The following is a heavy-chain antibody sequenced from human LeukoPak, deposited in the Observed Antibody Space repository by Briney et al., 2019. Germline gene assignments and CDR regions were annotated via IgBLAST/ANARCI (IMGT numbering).Heavy chain of an antibody. CDR2: ISSSGSTI. Sequence: GGSLRLSCAASGFTFSSYEMNWVRQAPGKGLEWVSYISSSGSTIYYADSVKGRFTISRDNAKNSLYLQMNSLRAEDTAVYYCARELRWYQAFDYWGQGTLVTVSS. CDR1: GFTFSSYE. CDR3: ARELRWYQAFDY. D-gene: IGHD4-23*01. J-gene: IGHJ4*02. V-gene: IGHV3-48*03.